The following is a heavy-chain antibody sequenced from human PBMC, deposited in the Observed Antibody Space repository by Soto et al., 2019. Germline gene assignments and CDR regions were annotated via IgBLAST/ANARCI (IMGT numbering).Heavy chain of an antibody. D-gene: IGHD1-20*01. V-gene: IGHV1-8*01. CDR3: ARDINWKGLNY. J-gene: IGHJ4*01. CDR1: GYTFTSYD. CDR2: MNPNSGNT. Sequence: QVQLVQSGAEVKKPGASVKVSCKASGYTFTSYDINWVRQASGQGLEWMGWMNPNSGNTGYAQKFQGRVTMTSNTSINKAYMELSSLKSQATALYYCARDINWKGLNYWGQGSLATVSS.